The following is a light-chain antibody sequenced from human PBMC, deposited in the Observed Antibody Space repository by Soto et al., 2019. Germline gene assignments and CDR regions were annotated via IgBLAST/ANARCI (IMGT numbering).Light chain of an antibody. CDR3: QQSYSTPPWT. CDR2: AAS. Sequence: VQMTQSPSSLSASVGDRVTLTCRASQSVSIYLNWYQQKPGKAPNLVISAASSLQNGVPSRFRGSGSGTDLTLTISGLQTEDFANYYCQQSYSTPPWTFGQGTKVDI. V-gene: IGKV1-39*01. J-gene: IGKJ1*01. CDR1: QSVSIY.